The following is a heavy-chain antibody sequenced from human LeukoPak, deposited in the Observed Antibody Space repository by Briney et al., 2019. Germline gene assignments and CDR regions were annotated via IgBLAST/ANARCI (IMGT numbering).Heavy chain of an antibody. D-gene: IGHD5-12*01. CDR1: GFTFSNAW. Sequence: GSLRLSCAASGFTFSNAWMSWVRQAPGKGLEWVSAISGSGGSTYYADSVKGRFTISRDNSKNTLYLQMNSLRAEDTAVYYCAKDRDIVARGNDYWGQGTLVTVSS. V-gene: IGHV3-23*01. J-gene: IGHJ4*02. CDR2: ISGSGGST. CDR3: AKDRDIVARGNDY.